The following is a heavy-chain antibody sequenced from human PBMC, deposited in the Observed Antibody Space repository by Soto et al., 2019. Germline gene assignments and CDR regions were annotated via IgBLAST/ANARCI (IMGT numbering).Heavy chain of an antibody. Sequence: GGSLRLSCAASGFTVSSNYMSWVRQAPGKGLEWISIIYSAGNTYYADSVKGRFTISRDNSKNSLYLQMNSLRAEDTAVYYCAREGHPLNWFDPWGQGTLVTVSS. V-gene: IGHV3-66*01. CDR2: IYSAGNT. CDR1: GFTVSSNY. J-gene: IGHJ5*02. CDR3: AREGHPLNWFDP.